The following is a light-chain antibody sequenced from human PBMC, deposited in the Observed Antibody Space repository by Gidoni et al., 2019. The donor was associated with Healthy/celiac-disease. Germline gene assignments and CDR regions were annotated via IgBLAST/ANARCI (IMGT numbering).Light chain of an antibody. CDR1: KIGSKS. Sequence: SYVLTQPHSVSVAPGKTARITCGGNKIGSKSVHWYQQKPGQAPVLVVYDDSDRPSGIPERFSGSNSGNTATLTISRVEAGDEADYYCQVWDSSSDHRVFGGGTKLTVL. CDR3: QVWDSSSDHRV. V-gene: IGLV3-21*03. J-gene: IGLJ2*01. CDR2: DDS.